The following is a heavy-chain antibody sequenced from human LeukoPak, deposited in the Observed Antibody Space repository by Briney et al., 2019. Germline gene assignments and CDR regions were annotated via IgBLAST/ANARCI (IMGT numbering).Heavy chain of an antibody. CDR1: GFTFSSYA. CDR2: ISYDGSNK. J-gene: IGHJ4*02. V-gene: IGHV3-30-3*01. D-gene: IGHD2-21*02. Sequence: GRSLRLSCAASGFTFSSYALHWVRQAPGKGLEWVAVISYDGSNKYYADSVKGRFTISRDNSKNTLYLQMNSLRVEDTAVYYRARVSVTAAFDNWGQGTLVTVSS. CDR3: ARVSVTAAFDN.